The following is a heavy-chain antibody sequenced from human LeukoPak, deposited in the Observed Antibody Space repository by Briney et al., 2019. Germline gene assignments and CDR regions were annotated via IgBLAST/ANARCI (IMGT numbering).Heavy chain of an antibody. D-gene: IGHD3-22*01. J-gene: IGHJ4*02. Sequence: SHTLSLTCAISGDSVSSNSAAWNWIRQSPSRGLEWLGRTYYRSKWYNDYAVSVKSRITITADTSKNQFSLQLNSVTPEDTAVYYCAREPSGTYYYDSSGYNPFDYWGQGTLVTVSS. CDR3: AREPSGTYYYDSSGYNPFDY. V-gene: IGHV6-1*01. CDR1: GDSVSSNSAA. CDR2: TYYRSKWYN.